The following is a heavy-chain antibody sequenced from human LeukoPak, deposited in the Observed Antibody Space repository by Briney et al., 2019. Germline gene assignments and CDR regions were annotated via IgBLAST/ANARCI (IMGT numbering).Heavy chain of an antibody. CDR1: GGTFSSYA. D-gene: IGHD6-13*01. Sequence: SVKVSCKASGGTFSSYAISWVRQAPGQGLEWMGRIISILGIANYAQKFQGRVTITADKSTSTAYMELSSLRSEDTAVYYCASSGYSSSWYGHDYWGQGTLVTVSS. V-gene: IGHV1-69*04. CDR2: IISILGIA. J-gene: IGHJ4*02. CDR3: ASSGYSSSWYGHDY.